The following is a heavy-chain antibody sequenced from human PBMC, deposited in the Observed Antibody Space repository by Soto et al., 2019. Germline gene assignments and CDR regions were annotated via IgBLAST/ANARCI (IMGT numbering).Heavy chain of an antibody. Sequence: PSETLSLTCAVYGGSFSGYYWSWIRQPPGKGLEWIGEINHSGSTNYNPSLKSRVTISVDTSKNQFSLKLSSVTAADTAVYYCARGAAAARPAYYFYGMDVWGQGTTVTSP. V-gene: IGHV4-34*01. CDR1: GGSFSGYY. D-gene: IGHD6-13*01. CDR3: ARGAAAARPAYYFYGMDV. J-gene: IGHJ6*02. CDR2: INHSGST.